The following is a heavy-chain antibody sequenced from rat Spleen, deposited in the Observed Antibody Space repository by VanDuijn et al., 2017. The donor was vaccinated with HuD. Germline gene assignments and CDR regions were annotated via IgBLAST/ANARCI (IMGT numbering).Heavy chain of an antibody. V-gene: IGHV5-62*01. CDR1: GFTFSSYG. D-gene: IGHD4-6*01. J-gene: IGHJ2*01. CDR3: TRGTYFRH. Sequence: AVQLVESGGGLVQPGKSLKLSCSASGFTFSSYGMHWIRQDPGKGLDWIAYISSDSGTVYADAVKERFTISRDIAKSTLYLQMSNLRSEDTATYYCTRGTYFRHWGQGVMVTVSS. CDR2: ISSDSGT.